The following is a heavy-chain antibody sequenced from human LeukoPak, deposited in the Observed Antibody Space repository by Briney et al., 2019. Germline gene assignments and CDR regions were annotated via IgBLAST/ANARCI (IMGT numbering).Heavy chain of an antibody. J-gene: IGHJ4*02. CDR2: IYPGDSDT. CDR3: ARGDIVGNFDC. Sequence: GESLKISCKGSGYSFTSYWIGWVRQMPGKGLEWMGIIYPGDSDTRFSPSFQGQVTISADKSINIAYLQWSSLRASDTAMCYCARGDIVGNFDCWGQGTLVTVSS. D-gene: IGHD5-12*01. CDR1: GYSFTSYW. V-gene: IGHV5-51*01.